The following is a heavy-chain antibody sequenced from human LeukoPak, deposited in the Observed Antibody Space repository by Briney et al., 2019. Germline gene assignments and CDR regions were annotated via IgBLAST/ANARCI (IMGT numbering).Heavy chain of an antibody. V-gene: IGHV3-21*01. J-gene: IGHJ4*02. CDR3: ASDSSGFY. Sequence: PGGSPRLSCAASGFTFSSYSMNWVRQAPGKGLEWVSSISSSSIYIYYADSVKGRFTISRDNPKNSLYLQMNSLRAEDTAVYYCASDSSGFYWGLGTLVTVSS. D-gene: IGHD3-22*01. CDR1: GFTFSSYS. CDR2: ISSSSIYI.